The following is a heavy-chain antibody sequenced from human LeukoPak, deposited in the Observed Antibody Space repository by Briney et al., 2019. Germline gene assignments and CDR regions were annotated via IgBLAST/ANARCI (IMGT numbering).Heavy chain of an antibody. D-gene: IGHD6-6*01. Sequence: GGSLRLSCAASGFTFSSYAMSWVRQAPGKGLEWVSAISGSGGSTYYADSVKGRFTISRDNSKNTLYLQMNSPRAEDTAVYYCAKVRASIAARPSFDYWGQGTLVTVSS. CDR3: AKVRASIAARPSFDY. V-gene: IGHV3-23*01. J-gene: IGHJ4*02. CDR1: GFTFSSYA. CDR2: ISGSGGST.